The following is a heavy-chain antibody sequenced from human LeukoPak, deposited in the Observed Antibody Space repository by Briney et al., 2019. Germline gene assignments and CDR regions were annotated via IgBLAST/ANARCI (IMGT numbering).Heavy chain of an antibody. Sequence: GGSLRLSCAASGFTFSSFSMNWVRQAPGKGLEWVSYISSSGSTIYYADSVKGRFTISRDNAKNSLYLQMNSLRAEDTAVYYCAREVGELASHDAFDIWGQGTMVTVSS. CDR2: ISSSGSTI. J-gene: IGHJ3*02. CDR1: GFTFSSFS. D-gene: IGHD3-16*01. V-gene: IGHV3-48*04. CDR3: AREVGELASHDAFDI.